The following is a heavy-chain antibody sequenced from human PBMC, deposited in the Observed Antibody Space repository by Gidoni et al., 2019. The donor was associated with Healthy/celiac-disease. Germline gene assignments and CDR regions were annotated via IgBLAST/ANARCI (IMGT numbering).Heavy chain of an antibody. J-gene: IGHJ5*02. V-gene: IGHV4-4*02. CDR1: GGSFSSSNW. D-gene: IGHD3-10*01. CDR3: ARGVEYYYGSGEGWFDP. Sequence: QVQLQESGPGLVKPSGTLSLTCAVSGGSFSSSNWWSWVRQPPGKGLEWIGEIYQSASTNYNPSLKSRVTIAVDKSKNQFSLKLSSVTAADTAVYYCARGVEYYYGSGEGWFDPWGQGTLVTVSS. CDR2: IYQSAST.